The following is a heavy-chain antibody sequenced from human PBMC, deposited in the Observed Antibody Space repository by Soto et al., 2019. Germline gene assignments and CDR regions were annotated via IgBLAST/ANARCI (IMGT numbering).Heavy chain of an antibody. CDR1: GYTFTDYD. V-gene: IGHV1-8*01. Sequence: ASVKVSCKAYGYTFTDYDINWVRQAAGQAPEWMGWMNPNTGNTAYAQKFQGRLTLTRDTSMATAYMDLSRLTSEDTAVYYCARGYSNYSDFWAQGTLVTVSS. CDR2: MNPNTGNT. J-gene: IGHJ4*02. CDR3: ARGYSNYSDF. D-gene: IGHD4-4*01.